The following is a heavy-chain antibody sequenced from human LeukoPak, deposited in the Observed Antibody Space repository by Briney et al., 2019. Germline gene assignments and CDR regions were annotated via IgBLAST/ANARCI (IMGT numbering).Heavy chain of an antibody. CDR2: INPNSGGT. D-gene: IGHD3-22*01. Sequence: GASVKVSCKASGGTFSSYTINWVRQAPGQGLEWMGWINPNSGGTNYAQKFQGRVTMTGDTSISTAYMELSRLRSDDTAVYYCARVEGGWDSSGYYFEYFQHWGQGTLVTVSS. V-gene: IGHV1-2*02. J-gene: IGHJ1*01. CDR3: ARVEGGWDSSGYYFEYFQH. CDR1: GGTFSSYT.